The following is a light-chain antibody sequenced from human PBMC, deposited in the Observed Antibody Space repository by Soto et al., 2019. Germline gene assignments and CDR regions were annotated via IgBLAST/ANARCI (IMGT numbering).Light chain of an antibody. V-gene: IGKV3-20*01. Sequence: EIVLPQPPGTLSLSPGERATLSCRASQSVSSTYLSSYHQKPGQAPRLLIYGAYRRATGIPDRFSGSGSGTDFTLTITSLEPEAFAVYYCQLYASSPRGAFGQGTRLEIK. J-gene: IGKJ5*01. CDR3: QLYASSPRGA. CDR2: GAY. CDR1: QSVSSTY.